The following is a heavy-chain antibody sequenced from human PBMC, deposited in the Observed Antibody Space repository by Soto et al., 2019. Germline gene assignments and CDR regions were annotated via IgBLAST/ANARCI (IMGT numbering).Heavy chain of an antibody. D-gene: IGHD6-13*01. CDR2: IWHDGSNE. CDR3: AGDISGAAAGWFDP. Sequence: WGSLRLSCAASGFIFSNYGMDWVRQAPGKGLEWAADIWHDGSNEKYADSARGRVTISRDKSKSTLYLEMNSLRVDDTAVYYCAGDISGAAAGWFDPWGQGTLVTVSS. J-gene: IGHJ5*02. CDR1: GFIFSNYG. V-gene: IGHV3-33*01.